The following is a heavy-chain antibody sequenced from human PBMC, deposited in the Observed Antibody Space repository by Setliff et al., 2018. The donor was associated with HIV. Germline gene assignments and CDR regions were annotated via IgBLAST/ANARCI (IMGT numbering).Heavy chain of an antibody. Sequence: SETLSLTCAVYGGSFSGYYWTWIRQPPGKGLEWIGEINHTGNINYNPSLKSRVTISVDTSKNQFSLKLSAVTAADTAVYYCARGGGYSDRRPFAYWGQGTLVTVSS. J-gene: IGHJ4*02. CDR2: INHTGNI. CDR3: ARGGGYSDRRPFAY. CDR1: GGSFSGYY. D-gene: IGHD3-22*01. V-gene: IGHV4-34*01.